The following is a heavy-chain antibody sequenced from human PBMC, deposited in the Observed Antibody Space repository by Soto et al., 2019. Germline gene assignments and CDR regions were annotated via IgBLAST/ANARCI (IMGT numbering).Heavy chain of an antibody. CDR2: IYATGTT. D-gene: IGHD1-1*01. Sequence: SETLSLTRTVSGASISGFYWSWIRKSAGKGLEWIGRIYATGTTDYNPSLKSRVMMSVDTSKKQFSLKLRSVTAADTAVYYCVRDGTKTLRDWFDPWGQGISVTVSS. CDR1: GASISGFY. CDR3: VRDGTKTLRDWFDP. J-gene: IGHJ5*02. V-gene: IGHV4-4*07.